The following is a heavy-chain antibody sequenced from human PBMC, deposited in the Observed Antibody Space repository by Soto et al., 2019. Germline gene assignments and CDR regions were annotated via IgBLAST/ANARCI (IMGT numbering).Heavy chain of an antibody. CDR2: IYYSGST. V-gene: IGHV4-59*08. J-gene: IGHJ4*02. CDR1: GGSISSYY. CDR3: ARALCAFLGSSTSCYDFDY. D-gene: IGHD2-2*01. Sequence: SETLSLTCTVSGGSISSYYWSWIRQPPGKGLEWIGYIYYSGSTNYNPSLKSRVTISVDTSKNQFSLKLSSVTAADTAVYYCARALCAFLGSSTSCYDFDYWGQGTLVTVSS.